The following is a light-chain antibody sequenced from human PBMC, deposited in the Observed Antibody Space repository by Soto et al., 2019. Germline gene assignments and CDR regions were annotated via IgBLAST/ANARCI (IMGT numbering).Light chain of an antibody. CDR1: SSDVGSYDL. CDR3: SSYAGSTTYV. Sequence: QSALTQPASVSWSPGQSITISCTGTSSDVGSYDLVSWYQQHPVKAPKVMIYDVRKRPSGVSNRFSGSKSGNTASLTISGLQAEDEADYYCSSYAGSTTYVFGTGTKVTVL. J-gene: IGLJ1*01. V-gene: IGLV2-23*02. CDR2: DVR.